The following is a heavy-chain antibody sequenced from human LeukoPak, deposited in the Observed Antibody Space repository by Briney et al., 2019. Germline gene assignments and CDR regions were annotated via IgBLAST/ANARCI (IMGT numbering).Heavy chain of an antibody. CDR2: ISANNGNT. CDR3: TRDYLHGSYDRFDP. Sequence: ASVKLSCKASGYTFTSYGISWVRQAPGQGLGWMGWISANNGNTNHAKKLQARVTITTDTSTSTTYMELRSRRSGDTHVYYCTRDYLHGSYDRFDPWGQGTLVTVSS. D-gene: IGHD1-26*01. J-gene: IGHJ5*02. V-gene: IGHV1-18*01. CDR1: GYTFTSYG.